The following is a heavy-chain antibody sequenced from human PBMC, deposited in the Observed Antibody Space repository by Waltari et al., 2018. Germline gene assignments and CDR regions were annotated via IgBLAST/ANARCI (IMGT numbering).Heavy chain of an antibody. CDR3: ATGKTLGGGLLY. Sequence: EVQLVQSGAEVKKPGATVKISCKVSGYTFTDYYMHWVQQAPGKGLEWMGLVDREDGEKVYAEKFQGRVTTTAETSTDTAYMERRSLRSEDTAVYYCATGKTLGGGLLYWGQGTLVTVSS. CDR2: VDREDGEK. CDR1: GYTFTDYY. D-gene: IGHD3-16*01. V-gene: IGHV1-69-2*01. J-gene: IGHJ4*02.